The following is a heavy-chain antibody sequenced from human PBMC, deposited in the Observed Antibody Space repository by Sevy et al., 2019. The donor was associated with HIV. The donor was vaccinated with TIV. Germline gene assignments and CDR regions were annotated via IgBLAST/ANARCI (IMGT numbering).Heavy chain of an antibody. D-gene: IGHD2-21*01. CDR2: INQDGSQK. CDR1: EFTLSRYS. CDR3: ARAGPLGDLDHFDR. V-gene: IGHV3-7*03. J-gene: IGHJ4*02. Sequence: GGSLRLSCATSEFTLSRYSMTWVRQAPGKGLEWVVYINQDGSQKSYVDSVKGRFTISRDNSKNSLFLQMNSLRAEDTAVYYCARAGPLGDLDHFDRWGQGTLVTVSS.